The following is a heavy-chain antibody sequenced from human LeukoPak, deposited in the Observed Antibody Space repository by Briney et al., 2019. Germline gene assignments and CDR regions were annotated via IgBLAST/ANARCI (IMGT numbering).Heavy chain of an antibody. V-gene: IGHV4-34*01. J-gene: IGHJ5*02. CDR1: GGSFSGYY. D-gene: IGHD3-3*01. CDR3: ARVKYYDFWSGYSYWFDP. Sequence: PSETLSLXCAVYGGSFSGYYWSWIRRPPGKGLESIGEINHSGSTNYNPSLKSRVTISVDTSKNQFSLKLSSVTAADTAVYYCARVKYYDFWSGYSYWFDPWGQGTLVTVSS. CDR2: INHSGST.